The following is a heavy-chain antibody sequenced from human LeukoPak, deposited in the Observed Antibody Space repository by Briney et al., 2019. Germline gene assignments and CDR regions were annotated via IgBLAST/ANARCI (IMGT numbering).Heavy chain of an antibody. D-gene: IGHD3-10*01. V-gene: IGHV4-4*07. CDR1: GGSISSYY. CDR2: IYTSGST. Sequence: SETLSLTCSVSGGSISSYYWSWVRQPAGKGLEWIGRIYTSGSTNYNPSLKSRVTMSVDTSKNQFSLKLSSVTAADTAVYYCARDGVRGTNWFDPWGQGTLVTVSS. CDR3: ARDGVRGTNWFDP. J-gene: IGHJ5*02.